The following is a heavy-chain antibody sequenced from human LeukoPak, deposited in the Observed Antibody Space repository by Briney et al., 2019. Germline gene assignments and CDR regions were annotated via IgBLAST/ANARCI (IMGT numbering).Heavy chain of an antibody. D-gene: IGHD5-24*01. V-gene: IGHV3-48*01. J-gene: IGHJ4*02. CDR2: ISGGSGAI. CDR1: GFTFSSYN. CDR3: ARDRTLGQRGGFILF. Sequence: GGSLRLSCAASGFTFSSYNMIWVRQAPGKGLEWVSYISGGSGAIYYTDSVRGRFTISRDNARNSLALQMNSLRVEDTAVYYCARDRTLGQRGGFILFWGQGTLVTVSP.